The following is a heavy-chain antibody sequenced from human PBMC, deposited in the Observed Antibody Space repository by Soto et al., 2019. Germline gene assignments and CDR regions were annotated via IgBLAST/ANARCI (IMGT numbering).Heavy chain of an antibody. CDR3: ARVAEEILPIDY. CDR1: GYTFTGYY. Sequence: ASVKVSCKSSGYTFTGYYMHWVRQAPGQGLEWMGWINPNSGSTNYAQKFQGWVTMTRDTSISTAYMELSRRRSDATAVYYCARVAEEILPIDYWGQGTLVTVSS. CDR2: INPNSGST. D-gene: IGHD2-21*02. J-gene: IGHJ4*02. V-gene: IGHV1-2*04.